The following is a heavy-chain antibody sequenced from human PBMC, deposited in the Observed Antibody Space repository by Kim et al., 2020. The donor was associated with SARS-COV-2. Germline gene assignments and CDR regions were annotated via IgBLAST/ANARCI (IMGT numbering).Heavy chain of an antibody. J-gene: IGHJ6*02. Sequence: ASVKVSCKASGYTFTGYYMHWVRQAPGQGLEWMGRINPNSGGTNYAQKFQGRVTMTRDTSISTAYMELSRLRSDDTAVYYCARDPPKITMVRGWGLDVWGQGTTVTVSS. CDR1: GYTFTGYY. CDR2: INPNSGGT. CDR3: ARDPPKITMVRGWGLDV. V-gene: IGHV1-2*06. D-gene: IGHD3-10*01.